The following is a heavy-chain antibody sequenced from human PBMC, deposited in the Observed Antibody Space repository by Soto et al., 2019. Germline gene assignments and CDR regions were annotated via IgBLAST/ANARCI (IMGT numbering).Heavy chain of an antibody. CDR2: IRSKAYGGTT. CDR3: TGGFVVVPAANDY. D-gene: IGHD2-2*01. CDR1: GFTFGDYA. J-gene: IGHJ4*02. V-gene: IGHV3-49*05. Sequence: EVQLVESGGGLVKPGRSLRLSCTASGFTFGDYAMSWFRQAPGKGLEWVGFIRSKAYGGTTEYAASVKGRFTISRDDSKSIAYLQMNSLKTEDTAVYYCTGGFVVVPAANDYWGQGTLVTVSS.